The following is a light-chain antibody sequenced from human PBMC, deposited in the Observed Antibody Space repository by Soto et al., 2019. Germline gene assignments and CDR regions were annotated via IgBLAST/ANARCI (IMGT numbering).Light chain of an antibody. CDR3: LLSFSGVRV. CDR2: DTD. J-gene: IGLJ2*01. V-gene: IGLV7-46*01. CDR1: TGTVTSGHY. Sequence: QAVVTQEPSLTVFPGGTVTLTCGSSTGTVTSGHYPSWFQQKPGQAHRTLIYDTDNTHSWTPARFSASLLGGKAALALSGAQAEDEAEYYCLLSFSGVRVFGGRTKLTVL.